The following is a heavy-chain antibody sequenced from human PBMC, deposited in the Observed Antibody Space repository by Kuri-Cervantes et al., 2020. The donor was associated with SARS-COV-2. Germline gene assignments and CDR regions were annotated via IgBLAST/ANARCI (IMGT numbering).Heavy chain of an antibody. CDR1: GGSFSDYY. D-gene: IGHD2-15*01. Sequence: SQTLSLTCAVSGGSFSDYYWSWVRQPPGKGLEWIGEINHSGSTNYNPSLESRVTMSADTSRNQFSLKLSAVIAADTALYYCARGDVVVVDATSDYYGMDVWGQGTTVTVSS. CDR2: INHSGST. V-gene: IGHV4-34*01. CDR3: ARGDVVVVDATSDYYGMDV. J-gene: IGHJ6*02.